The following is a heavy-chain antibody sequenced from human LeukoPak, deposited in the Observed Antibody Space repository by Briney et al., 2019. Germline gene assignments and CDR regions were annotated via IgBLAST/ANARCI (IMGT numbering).Heavy chain of an antibody. Sequence: ASVKVSCKASGYTFTTYGISWVRQAPGQGLEWMGWITTYSGNTYYAQKLQGRVTMTTDTSTSTAYMELRSLRSDDTAVYYCASGSLASYFDHWGQGTLVTVSS. D-gene: IGHD3-16*01. CDR1: GYTFTTYG. CDR3: ASGSLASYFDH. V-gene: IGHV1-18*01. CDR2: ITTYSGNT. J-gene: IGHJ4*02.